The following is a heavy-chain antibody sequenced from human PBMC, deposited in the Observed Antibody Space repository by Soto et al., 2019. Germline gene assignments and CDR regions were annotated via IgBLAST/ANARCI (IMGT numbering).Heavy chain of an antibody. CDR1: GGLISKYS. V-gene: IGHV1-69*06. CDR2: VLPISGST. CDR3: ATIRVRGGPLRFED. J-gene: IGHJ4*01. D-gene: IGHD5-12*01. Sequence: QVQLVQSGAEVRKPGSSVKVSCKTSGGLISKYSFNWVRQAPGQGLEWMGGVLPISGSTDYAQKFQGRLTINVDRSTSTVYVELSRIRYDDTANYYCATIRVRGGPLRFEDGGQGMLISVSS.